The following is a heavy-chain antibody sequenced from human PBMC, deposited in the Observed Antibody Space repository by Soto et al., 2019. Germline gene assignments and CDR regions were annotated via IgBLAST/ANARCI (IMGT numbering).Heavy chain of an antibody. V-gene: IGHV4-39*01. CDR3: ARRGQQLREQLGVNWFDP. CDR2: IYYSGST. D-gene: IGHD6-13*01. CDR1: GGSISSSSYY. Sequence: QLQLQESGPGLVKPSETLSLTCTVSGGSISSSSYYWGWIRQPPGKGLEWIGSIYYSGSTYYNPSLKSRVTISVDTSKNQFSLKLSSVTAADTAVYYCARRGQQLREQLGVNWFDPWGQGTLVTVSS. J-gene: IGHJ5*02.